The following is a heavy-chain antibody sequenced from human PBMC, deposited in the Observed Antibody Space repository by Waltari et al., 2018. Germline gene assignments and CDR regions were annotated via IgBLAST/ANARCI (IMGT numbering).Heavy chain of an antibody. J-gene: IGHJ4*02. Sequence: EVQLTESGGGLVQPGGSLRLSCPASGLSFSDYAMAWVRQAPGEGLEWVSVISGSGGPTYYADSVKGRFTISRDDSKNTLYLQMNSLRVEDTAVYYCAKDTPPSTYSLGYFDCWGQGTLVTVSS. CDR3: AKDTPPSTYSLGYFDC. D-gene: IGHD4-4*01. CDR2: ISGSGGPT. V-gene: IGHV3-23*01. CDR1: GLSFSDYA.